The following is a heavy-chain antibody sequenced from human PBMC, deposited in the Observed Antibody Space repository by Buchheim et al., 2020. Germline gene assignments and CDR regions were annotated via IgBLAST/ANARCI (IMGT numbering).Heavy chain of an antibody. V-gene: IGHV3-30*18. Sequence: QAQLVESGGGVVQPGRSLRLSCAASGFTFSSYGMHWVRQAPGKGLEWVAVMSYDGSDKYYADSVKGRFTISRDNSKNTLYLQMNSLRAEDTAVYYCAKSLWRGFYDNSGYSDYWGLGTL. CDR3: AKSLWRGFYDNSGYSDY. J-gene: IGHJ4*02. CDR2: MSYDGSDK. CDR1: GFTFSSYG. D-gene: IGHD3-22*01.